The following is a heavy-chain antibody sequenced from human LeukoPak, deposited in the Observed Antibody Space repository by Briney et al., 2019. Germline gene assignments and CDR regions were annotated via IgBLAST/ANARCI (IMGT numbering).Heavy chain of an antibody. CDR2: IYYSGST. CDR1: GGSISSSSYY. D-gene: IGHD5-18*01. CDR3: ARPGRGYSYGTVLYYYYMDV. Sequence: SETLSLTCTVSGGSISSSSYYWGWIRQPPGKGLEWIGSIYYSGSTCYNPSLKSRVTISVDTSKNQFSLKLSSVTAADTAVYYCARPGRGYSYGTVLYYYYMDVWGKGTTVTVSS. V-gene: IGHV4-39*01. J-gene: IGHJ6*03.